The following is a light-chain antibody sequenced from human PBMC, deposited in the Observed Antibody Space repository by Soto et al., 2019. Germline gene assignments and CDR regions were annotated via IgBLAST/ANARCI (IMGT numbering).Light chain of an antibody. CDR3: FSYRRGSRPYV. CDR1: GSDFGAYNF. CDR2: DVS. V-gene: IGLV2-14*03. Sequence: QSALTQPASVSGSPGQSITISCTGTGSDFGAYNFVSWYKQHTGKAPKLMIYDVSNRPSGVSDRFSGSKSGNTASLTISGLTAEDEADYYCFSYRRGSRPYVFGTGTKVTVL. J-gene: IGLJ1*01.